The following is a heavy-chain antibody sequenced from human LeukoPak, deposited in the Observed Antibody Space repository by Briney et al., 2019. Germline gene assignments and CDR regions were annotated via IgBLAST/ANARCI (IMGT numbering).Heavy chain of an antibody. J-gene: IGHJ4*02. CDR1: GGSISSGSYY. CDR2: IYTTGST. CDR3: ARGGAWVWWLRPFDY. D-gene: IGHD5-12*01. V-gene: IGHV4-61*02. Sequence: SETLSLTCTVSGGSISSGSYYWSWIRQPAGKELEWIGRIYTTGSTNYSPSLKSRVTISADTSKNQFSLKLSSVTAADTAVYYCARGGAWVWWLRPFDYWGQGTLVTVSS.